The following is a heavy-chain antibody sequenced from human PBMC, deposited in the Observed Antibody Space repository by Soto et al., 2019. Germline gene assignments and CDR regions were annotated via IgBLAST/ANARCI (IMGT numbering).Heavy chain of an antibody. D-gene: IGHD2-2*01. CDR2: MYYSGST. CDR3: ARVRGNQLLGWFDP. V-gene: IGHV4-59*12. CDR1: GSSISSYY. J-gene: IGHJ5*02. Sequence: SETLSLTCTVSGSSISSYYWNWVRQPPGKGLEWIGYMYYSGSTNYNPSLKSRVAISVDTSKNQFSLKLSSVTAADTAVYYCARVRGNQLLGWFDPWGQGTLVTVSS.